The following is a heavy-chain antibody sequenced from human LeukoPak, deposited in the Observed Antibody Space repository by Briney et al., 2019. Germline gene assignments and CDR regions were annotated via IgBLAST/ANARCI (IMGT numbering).Heavy chain of an antibody. D-gene: IGHD6-6*01. CDR1: GFTFSSYG. Sequence: GGSLRLSCAASGFTFSSYGMHWVRQPPGKGLEWVAFIRCDGSHKYYADSVKGRFTISRDNAKNSLFLQMNSLRAEDTAVYYCARDPGAYSSSPIDYWGQGTLVTVSS. CDR3: ARDPGAYSSSPIDY. V-gene: IGHV3-30*02. CDR2: IRCDGSHK. J-gene: IGHJ4*02.